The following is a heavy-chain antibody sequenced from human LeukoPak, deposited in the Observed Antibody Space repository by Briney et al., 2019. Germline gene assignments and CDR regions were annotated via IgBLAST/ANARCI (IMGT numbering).Heavy chain of an antibody. CDR1: GFTFCSFL. CDR3: ARDGLRYFDWLTLPLYCGMDV. J-gene: IGHJ6*02. V-gene: IGHV3-7*01. Sequence: GGSLRLSRAASGFTFCSFLMSWVREALGGGVGWVANIKQDRGEKYYVDSVKGRFTISRDNAKNSLYLQMNSLRAEDTAVYYCARDGLRYFDWLTLPLYCGMDVWGQGTTVTVSS. CDR2: IKQDRGEK. D-gene: IGHD3-9*01.